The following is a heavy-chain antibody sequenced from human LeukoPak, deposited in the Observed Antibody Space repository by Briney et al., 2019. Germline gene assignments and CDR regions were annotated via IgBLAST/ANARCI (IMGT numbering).Heavy chain of an antibody. CDR1: GYTFTSYD. D-gene: IGHD2-15*01. CDR3: ARGRRGIRTLGY. V-gene: IGHV1-8*01. Sequence: GASVKVSCKASGYTFTSYDINWVRQATGQGLEWMGWMNPNSGNTGYAQKFQGRVTMTRNTSISTVYMELSSLRSEDTAVYYCARGRRGIRTLGYWGQGTLVTVSS. CDR2: MNPNSGNT. J-gene: IGHJ4*02.